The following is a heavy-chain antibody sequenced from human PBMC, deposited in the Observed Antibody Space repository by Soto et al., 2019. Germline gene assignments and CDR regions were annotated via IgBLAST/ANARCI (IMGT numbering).Heavy chain of an antibody. CDR2: INPNSGGT. D-gene: IGHD6-6*01. CDR1: GYPFTGYY. CDR3: ARESIAARPYYYYYGMDV. Sequence: XSVMVSCKASGYPFTGYYMHWVRQAPGQGLEWMGWINPNSGGTNYAQKFQCWVTMTRDTSISTAYMELSRLRSDDTAVYYCARESIAARPYYYYYGMDVCGQGTTVTVSS. J-gene: IGHJ6*02. V-gene: IGHV1-2*04.